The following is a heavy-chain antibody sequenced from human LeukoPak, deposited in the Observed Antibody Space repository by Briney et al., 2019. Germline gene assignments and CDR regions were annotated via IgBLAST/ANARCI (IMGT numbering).Heavy chain of an antibody. CDR1: GFTFSSYA. Sequence: GGSLRLSCAASGFTFSSYAMHWVRQAPGKGLEWVAVISYDGSNKYYADSVKGRFTISRDNSKNTLYLQMNSLRAEDTAVYYCARDWGYSGSYPDAFDIWGQGTMVTVSS. V-gene: IGHV3-30-3*01. D-gene: IGHD1-26*01. J-gene: IGHJ3*02. CDR2: ISYDGSNK. CDR3: ARDWGYSGSYPDAFDI.